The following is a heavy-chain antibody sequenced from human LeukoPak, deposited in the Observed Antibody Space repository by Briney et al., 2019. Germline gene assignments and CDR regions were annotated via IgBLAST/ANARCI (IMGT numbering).Heavy chain of an antibody. CDR2: IKQDGSEK. J-gene: IGHJ3*02. V-gene: IGHV3-7*01. Sequence: GGSLRLSCAASGFTFSSYWMGWVRQAPGKGLEWVANIKQDGSEKYYVDSVKGRFTISRDNAKNSLFLQMNSLRAEDTAVYFCAREREQWHAFDIWGQGTMVTVSS. D-gene: IGHD6-19*01. CDR3: AREREQWHAFDI. CDR1: GFTFSSYW.